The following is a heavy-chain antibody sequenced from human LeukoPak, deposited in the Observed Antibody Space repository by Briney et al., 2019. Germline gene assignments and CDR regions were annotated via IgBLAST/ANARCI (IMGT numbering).Heavy chain of an antibody. CDR2: ISGSGGST. V-gene: IGHV3-23*01. CDR1: GFTFSSYA. CDR3: AKMGGYYDFWSGYYVDY. D-gene: IGHD3-3*01. Sequence: GGSLRLSCAASGFTFSSYAMSWVRQAPGKGLEWVSAISGSGGSTYYADSVKGRFTISRDNSKNTLYLQMNSLRAEDTAVHYCAKMGGYYDFWSGYYVDYWGQGTLVTVSS. J-gene: IGHJ4*02.